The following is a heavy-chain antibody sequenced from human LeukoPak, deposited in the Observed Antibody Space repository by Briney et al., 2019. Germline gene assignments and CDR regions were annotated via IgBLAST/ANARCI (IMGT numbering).Heavy chain of an antibody. V-gene: IGHV1-2*06. D-gene: IGHD6-19*01. CDR2: INPNSGGT. Sequence: VASVKVSCKASGYTFTGYYMHWVRQAPGQGLEWMGRINPNSGGTYYAQKFQGRVTMTRDTSISTAYMELSRLRSDDTAVYYCARDWQWPEGDYWGQGTLVTVSS. CDR1: GYTFTGYY. CDR3: ARDWQWPEGDY. J-gene: IGHJ4*02.